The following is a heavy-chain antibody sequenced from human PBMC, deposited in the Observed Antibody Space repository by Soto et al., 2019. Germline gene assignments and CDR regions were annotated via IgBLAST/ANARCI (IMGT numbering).Heavy chain of an antibody. CDR3: VRDDIGVGLAY. V-gene: IGHV3-74*03. Sequence: EVQLVESGGGLVQPGGSLRLSCAASGFTFSSYWMFWVRQAPGKGLVWVSHINSDGSSITYADSVKGRFIISRDNAKNTVYLQSNSLRADDTAVYYCVRDDIGVGLAYWGLGTLVTVSS. D-gene: IGHD1-26*01. CDR1: GFTFSSYW. J-gene: IGHJ4*02. CDR2: INSDGSSI.